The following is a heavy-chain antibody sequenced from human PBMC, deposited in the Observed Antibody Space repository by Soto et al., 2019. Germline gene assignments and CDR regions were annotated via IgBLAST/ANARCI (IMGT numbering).Heavy chain of an antibody. V-gene: IGHV1-69*12. CDR3: AGLVQPRYYYGMDV. J-gene: IGHJ6*02. CDR2: IIPIFGTA. D-gene: IGHD5-12*01. Sequence: QVQLVQSGAEVKKPGSSVKVSCKASGGTFSSYAISWVRQAPGQGLEWMGGIIPIFGTANYAQKFQGRVTIXAXESXSTAYMELRSLRSEDTAVYYCAGLVQPRYYYGMDVWGQGTTVTVSS. CDR1: GGTFSSYA.